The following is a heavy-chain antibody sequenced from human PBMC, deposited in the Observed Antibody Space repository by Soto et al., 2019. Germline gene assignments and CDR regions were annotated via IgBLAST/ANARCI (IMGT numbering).Heavy chain of an antibody. D-gene: IGHD2-2*01. V-gene: IGHV1-69*13. CDR1: GGTFSSYA. CDR2: IIPIFGTA. CDR3: ARDHCSSTSCPRYYYGMDV. Sequence: SVKVSCKASGGTFSSYAISWVRQAPGQGLEWMGGIIPIFGTANYAQKFQGRVTITADESTSTAYMELSSLRSEDTAVYYCARDHCSSTSCPRYYYGMDVGGQGTTFTVSS. J-gene: IGHJ6*02.